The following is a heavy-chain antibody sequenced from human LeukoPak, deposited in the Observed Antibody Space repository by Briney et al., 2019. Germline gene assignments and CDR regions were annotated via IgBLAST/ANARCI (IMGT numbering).Heavy chain of an antibody. D-gene: IGHD3-9*01. CDR2: IIPILGIA. Sequence: SVKVSCKASGGTFSSYAISWVRQAPGQGLEWMGRIIPILGIANYAQKFQGRVMITADKSTSTAYMELSSLRSEDTAVYYCARGDYDILTGYYNGDDYWGQGTLVTVSS. V-gene: IGHV1-69*04. CDR3: ARGDYDILTGYYNGDDY. CDR1: GGTFSSYA. J-gene: IGHJ4*02.